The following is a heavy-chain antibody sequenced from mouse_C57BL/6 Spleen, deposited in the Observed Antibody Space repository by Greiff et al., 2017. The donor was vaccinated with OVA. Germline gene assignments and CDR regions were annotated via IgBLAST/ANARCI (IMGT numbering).Heavy chain of an antibody. V-gene: IGHV1-54*01. Sequence: VKLQESGAELVRPGTSVKVSCKASGYAFTNYLIEWVKQRPGQGLEWIGVINPGSGGTKYDEKFKGKATLTADKSSSTAYMQLSSLTSEDSAVYFCARNDDGYSWFAYWGQGTLVTVSA. J-gene: IGHJ3*01. CDR3: ARNDDGYSWFAY. D-gene: IGHD2-3*01. CDR2: INPGSGGT. CDR1: GYAFTNYL.